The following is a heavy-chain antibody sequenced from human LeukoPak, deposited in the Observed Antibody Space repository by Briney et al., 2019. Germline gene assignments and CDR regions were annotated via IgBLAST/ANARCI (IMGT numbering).Heavy chain of an antibody. CDR2: IKQDGSEK. V-gene: IGHV3-7*03. CDR1: GFTFSSYC. J-gene: IGHJ4*02. Sequence: GGSLRLTCAASGFTFSSYCMSWVRQPLGRGREGVANIKQDGSEKYYVDSVKGLFTISRDNAKTSLYLQTNSLGAEDTAVYYCASIQLWFRYYFDYWGQGTLVTVSS. CDR3: ASIQLWFRYYFDY. D-gene: IGHD5-18*01.